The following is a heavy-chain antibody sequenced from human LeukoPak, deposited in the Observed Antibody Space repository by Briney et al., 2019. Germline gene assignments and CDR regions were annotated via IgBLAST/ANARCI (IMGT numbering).Heavy chain of an antibody. CDR3: AREEVRGVGSDY. CDR2: INHSGST. CDR1: GGSFSGYY. J-gene: IGHJ4*02. V-gene: IGHV4-34*01. Sequence: SETLSLTCAVYGGSFSGYYWSWIRQPPGKGLEWIGEINHSGSTNYNPSLKSRVTISVDTSKNQFSLKLSSVTAADTAVYYGAREEVRGVGSDYWGQGTLVTVSS. D-gene: IGHD3-10*01.